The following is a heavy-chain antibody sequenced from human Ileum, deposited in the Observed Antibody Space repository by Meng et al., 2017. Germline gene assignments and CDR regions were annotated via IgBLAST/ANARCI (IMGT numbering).Heavy chain of an antibody. V-gene: IGHV3-23*01. CDR2: VSGSGNSA. J-gene: IGHJ5*01. D-gene: IGHD3-3*01. CDR1: VLDFSTYA. CDR3: AKAGNDFWSFDF. Sequence: DVQLWVSGGGLIQPGESLRLSCAASVLDFSTYAMSWVRLAPGKGLEWVSVVSGSGNSAYYADSVKGRFIIYRDKSKNTVYLEMNSLRAEDTALYYCAKAGNDFWSFDFWGQGSLVTVSS.